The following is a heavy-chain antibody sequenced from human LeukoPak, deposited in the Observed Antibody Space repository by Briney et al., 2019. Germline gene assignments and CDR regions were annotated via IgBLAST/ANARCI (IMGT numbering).Heavy chain of an antibody. CDR1: GGSISSNGYY. J-gene: IGHJ4*02. Sequence: SETLSLTCSVSGGSISSNGYYWGWIRQPPGKGLEWIGSIYYSGSTFYNPSLKSRVTISVDTSKNQFSLKLSSVTAADTAVYYCARIQQLTWGAGYWGQGTLVTVSS. CDR3: ARIQQLTWGAGY. D-gene: IGHD6-13*01. CDR2: IYYSGST. V-gene: IGHV4-39*07.